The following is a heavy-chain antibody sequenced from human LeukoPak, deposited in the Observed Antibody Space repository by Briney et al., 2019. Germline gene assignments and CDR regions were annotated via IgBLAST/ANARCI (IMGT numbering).Heavy chain of an antibody. J-gene: IGHJ4*02. D-gene: IGHD4-17*01. V-gene: IGHV4-59*08. CDR3: ARLLTLYGDYDCYFDY. Sequence: PSETLSLTCTVSGGSISSYYWSWIRQPPGKGLEWIGYIYYSGSTNYNPSLKSRVTISVDTSKNQFSLKLSSVTAADTAVYYCARLLTLYGDYDCYFDYWGQGTLVTVSS. CDR2: IYYSGST. CDR1: GGSISSYY.